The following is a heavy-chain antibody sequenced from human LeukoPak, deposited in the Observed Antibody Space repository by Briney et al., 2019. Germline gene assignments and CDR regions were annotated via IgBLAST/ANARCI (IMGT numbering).Heavy chain of an antibody. D-gene: IGHD2-2*01. CDR3: ARDCSRYCSSTSCYFRSNWFDP. CDR1: GGTFSSYA. Sequence: ASVKVSCKASGGTFSSYAISWVRQAPGQGLEWMGRIIPILGIANYAQKFQGRVTITADKSTSTAYMELSSLRSEDTAVYYCARDCSRYCSSTSCYFRSNWFDPWGQGTLVTVSS. J-gene: IGHJ5*02. V-gene: IGHV1-69*04. CDR2: IIPILGIA.